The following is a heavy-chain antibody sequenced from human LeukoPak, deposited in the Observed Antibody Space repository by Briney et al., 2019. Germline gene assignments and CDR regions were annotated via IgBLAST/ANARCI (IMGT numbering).Heavy chain of an antibody. V-gene: IGHV3-23*01. CDR3: AKDRFYGSGSYTFDS. Sequence: GGSLRLSCAASGFTFSRYAMNWVRQAPGKGLEWVSAIGGSGGSTYYADSVKGRFTISRDNSKSTLYLQMNSLRAEDSAVYYCAKDRFYGSGSYTFDSWGQGTLVTVSS. D-gene: IGHD3-10*01. CDR2: IGGSGGST. J-gene: IGHJ4*02. CDR1: GFTFSRYA.